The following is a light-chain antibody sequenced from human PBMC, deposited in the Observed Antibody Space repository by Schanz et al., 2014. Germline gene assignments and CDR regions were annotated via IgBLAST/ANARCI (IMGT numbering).Light chain of an antibody. CDR2: EVS. CDR3: AAWDDSLSGPV. V-gene: IGLV2-8*01. CDR1: NSDVGGYNY. J-gene: IGLJ2*01. Sequence: QSALTQPPSASGSPGQSVTISCTGTNSDVGGYNYVSWYQQHPGKAPKLMIYEVSKRPSGVPDRFSGSKSGTSASLAISGLRSEDEADYYCAAWDDSLSGPVFGGGTKLTVL.